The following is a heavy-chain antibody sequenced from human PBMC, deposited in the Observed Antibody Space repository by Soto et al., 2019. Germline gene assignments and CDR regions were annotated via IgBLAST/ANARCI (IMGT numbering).Heavy chain of an antibody. CDR2: VYYSGKT. J-gene: IGHJ4*02. V-gene: IGHV4-39*01. Sequence: QLQLQESGPGLLKPSETLSLTCTVSGVSLRNSSYYWGWIRQPPGKGLEWIGTVYYSGKTYYHPSLTSRVTISIDTSKNQFSLKLSSVTAADTAVYYCARHGSYWGQGTLVTVSS. CDR3: ARHGSY. CDR1: GVSLRNSSYY.